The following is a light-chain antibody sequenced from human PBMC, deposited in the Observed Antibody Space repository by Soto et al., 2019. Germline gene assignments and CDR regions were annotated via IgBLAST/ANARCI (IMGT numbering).Light chain of an antibody. CDR3: SSYAGSTV. CDR2: EVS. CDR1: SSDVGGYNY. J-gene: IGLJ1*01. V-gene: IGLV2-8*01. Sequence: QSVRTQPPAASVAPGQAVTISCTGTSSDVGGYNYVSWYQQHPGKAPKLMIYEVSKRPSGVPDRFSGSKSGNTASLTVSGLQAEDEADYYCSSYAGSTVFGTGTKVTVL.